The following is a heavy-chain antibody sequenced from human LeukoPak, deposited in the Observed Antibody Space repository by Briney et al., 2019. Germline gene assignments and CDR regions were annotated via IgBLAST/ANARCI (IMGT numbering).Heavy chain of an antibody. CDR2: IWYDGSNK. CDR3: ARDKYSSSSYYFDY. Sequence: GGSLRLSCAASGFTFSSYGMHWVRQAPGKGLEWVAVIWYDGSNKYYADSVKGRFTISRDNSKIPLYLQMNSLRAEDTAVYYCARDKYSSSSYYFDYWGQGTLVTVSS. D-gene: IGHD6-6*01. V-gene: IGHV3-33*01. J-gene: IGHJ4*02. CDR1: GFTFSSYG.